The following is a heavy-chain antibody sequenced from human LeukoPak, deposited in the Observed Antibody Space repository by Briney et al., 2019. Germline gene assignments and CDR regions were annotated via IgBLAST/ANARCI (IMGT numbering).Heavy chain of an antibody. Sequence: GGSLRLSRVASGFTLSSHSMNWVRQDPRTGLEGVSSISSSSRYIYYEDSVKGRFTISRDNAKNSLYRQRNSLRAEDTAVYYWARLNCSGGSCFPDAFYIWGQGTMVTVSS. CDR1: GFTLSSHS. V-gene: IGHV3-21*01. J-gene: IGHJ3*02. CDR3: ARLNCSGGSCFPDAFYI. CDR2: ISSSSRYI. D-gene: IGHD2-15*01.